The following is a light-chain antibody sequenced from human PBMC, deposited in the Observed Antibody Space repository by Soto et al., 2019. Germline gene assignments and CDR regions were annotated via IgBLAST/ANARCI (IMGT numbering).Light chain of an antibody. CDR3: QHHHNLPH. Sequence: DIQMTQSPSSLSSSVGDRVTITCQASQDISNYLNWYQQKPGKAPKLLIYDASNLEKGAPSRFSGSGSGTDFTFDISSLQPEDVATYYCQHHHNLPHFGQGTKVDI. CDR2: DAS. CDR1: QDISNY. V-gene: IGKV1-33*01. J-gene: IGKJ1*01.